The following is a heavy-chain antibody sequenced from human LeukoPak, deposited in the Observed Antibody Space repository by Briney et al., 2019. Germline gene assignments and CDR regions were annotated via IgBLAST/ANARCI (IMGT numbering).Heavy chain of an antibody. CDR3: ARVTGYMIEDYFDY. V-gene: IGHV4-28*05. Sequence: SETLSLTCAVSGYSISSSNWWGWIRQPPGKGLEWIGYIYYSGSIYYNPSLKSRVTMSVDTSKNQFSLKLSSVTAADTAVYYCARVTGYMIEDYFDYWGQGTLVTVSS. D-gene: IGHD3-22*01. J-gene: IGHJ4*02. CDR1: GYSISSSNW. CDR2: IYYSGSI.